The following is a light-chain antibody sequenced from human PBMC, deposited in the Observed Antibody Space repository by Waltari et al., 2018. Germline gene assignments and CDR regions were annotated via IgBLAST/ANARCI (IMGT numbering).Light chain of an antibody. Sequence: DIVVTQTPLSAPVTLGQPASISCRCSQSPVHSNGNTYLTWLQQRPGQPPRPLMYEISKRFSGVPDRFSGSGAGTVFTLKISRVEEEDVGVYYCMQAAQFPWMFGQGTKVEIK. CDR2: EIS. V-gene: IGKV2-24*01. CDR1: QSPVHSNGNTY. CDR3: MQAAQFPWM. J-gene: IGKJ1*01.